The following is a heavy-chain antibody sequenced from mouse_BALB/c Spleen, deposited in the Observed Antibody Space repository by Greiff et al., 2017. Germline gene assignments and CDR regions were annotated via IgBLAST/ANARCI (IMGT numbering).Heavy chain of an antibody. D-gene: IGHD2-1*01. V-gene: IGHV1-5*01. CDR1: GYSFTSYW. CDR2: IYPGNSDT. Sequence: VQLQQSGTVLARPGASVKMSCKASGYSFTSYWMHWVKQRPGQGLEWIGAIYPGNSDTSYNQKFKGKAKLTAVTSASTAYMELSSLTNEDSAVYYCTRGGNYLYYAMDYWGQGTSVTVSS. CDR3: TRGGNYLYYAMDY. J-gene: IGHJ4*01.